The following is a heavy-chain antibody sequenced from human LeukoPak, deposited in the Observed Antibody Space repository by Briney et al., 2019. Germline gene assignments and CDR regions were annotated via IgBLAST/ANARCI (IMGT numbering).Heavy chain of an antibody. Sequence: SVKVSCKASGGTFSSYAISWVRQAPGQGLEWMGGIIPIFGTANYAQKFQGRVTITADESTSTAYIELSSQRSEDTAVYYCARNLRSSWYVYYFDYWGQGTLVTVSS. CDR2: IIPIFGTA. CDR1: GGTFSSYA. J-gene: IGHJ4*02. D-gene: IGHD6-13*01. CDR3: ARNLRSSWYVYYFDY. V-gene: IGHV1-69*13.